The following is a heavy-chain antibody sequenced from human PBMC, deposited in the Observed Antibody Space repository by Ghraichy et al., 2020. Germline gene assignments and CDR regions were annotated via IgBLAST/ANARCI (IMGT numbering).Heavy chain of an antibody. V-gene: IGHV4-59*08. CDR2: IYYSGST. CDR1: CGSISSYY. J-gene: IGHJ3*02. Sequence: SETLSLTCTVSCGSISSYYWSWIRQPPGKGLEWIGYIYYSGSTNYNPSLKSRFTISVDTSKNQFSLKLTSLTAADTAVYYCARRGLDYYDSSGYRDAFDIWGQGKMVTVSS. D-gene: IGHD3-22*01. CDR3: ARRGLDYYDSSGYRDAFDI.